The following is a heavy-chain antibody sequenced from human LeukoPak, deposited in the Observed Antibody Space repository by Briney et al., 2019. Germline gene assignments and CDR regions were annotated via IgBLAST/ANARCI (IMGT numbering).Heavy chain of an antibody. Sequence: GGSLRLSCTASGFTFSSYSMNWVRQAPRKGLEWVSYITSSGSTIYYADSVKGRFTISRDNAKNSLSLQMNSLRAEDTAVYYCARAGYCSGGSCIRSFYPWGQGTLVTVSS. D-gene: IGHD2-15*01. J-gene: IGHJ5*02. CDR3: ARAGYCSGGSCIRSFYP. V-gene: IGHV3-48*01. CDR2: ITSSGSTI. CDR1: GFTFSSYS.